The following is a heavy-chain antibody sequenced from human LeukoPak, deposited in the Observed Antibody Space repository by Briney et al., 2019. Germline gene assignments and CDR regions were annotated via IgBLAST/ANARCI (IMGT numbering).Heavy chain of an antibody. CDR1: DGSISSGDYY. CDR3: AREGHCSSTSCYSGWFDP. D-gene: IGHD2-2*01. Sequence: SQTLSLTCTVSDGSISSGDYYWSWIRQPPGKGLEWIGYIYYSGSTYYNPSLKSRVTISVDTSKNQFSLKLSSVTAADTAVYYCAREGHCSSTSCYSGWFDPWGQGTLVTVSS. J-gene: IGHJ5*02. V-gene: IGHV4-30-4*08. CDR2: IYYSGST.